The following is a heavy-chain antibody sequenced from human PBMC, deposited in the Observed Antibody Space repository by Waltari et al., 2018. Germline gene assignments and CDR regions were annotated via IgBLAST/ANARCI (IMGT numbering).Heavy chain of an antibody. D-gene: IGHD2-2*02. J-gene: IGHJ4*02. Sequence: EVKLVESGGSQVQTGRSLILPCGGTGFRLRRHWTSWVRQAPGKVPEWVDNIKGDESERYYLDSVKGRFSISRDNAANTVYLRMNYLRSEDAAIYYCGRSDVAIPGDNWGQGTQVIVSS. CDR2: IKGDESER. CDR3: GRSDVAIPGDN. V-gene: IGHV3-7*03. CDR1: GFRLRRHW.